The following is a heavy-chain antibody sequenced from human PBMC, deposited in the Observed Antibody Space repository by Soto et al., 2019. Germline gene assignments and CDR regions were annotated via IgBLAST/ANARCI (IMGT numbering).Heavy chain of an antibody. J-gene: IGHJ4*02. CDR3: AKDSEQQLVHNYFDY. D-gene: IGHD6-13*01. CDR2: ISGSGGST. CDR1: GFTFSSYA. Sequence: PGGSLRLSCAASGFTFSSYAMSWVRQAPGKGLEWVSAISGSGGSTYYADSVKGRFTISRDNSKNTLYLQMNSLRAEDTAVYYCAKDSEQQLVHNYFDYWGQGTLVTSPQ. V-gene: IGHV3-23*01.